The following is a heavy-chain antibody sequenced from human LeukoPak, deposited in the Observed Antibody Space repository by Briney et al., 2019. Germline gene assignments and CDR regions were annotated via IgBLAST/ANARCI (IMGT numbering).Heavy chain of an antibody. CDR3: AKDLTYSSQGGSDS. Sequence: GGSLRLSCTASGFTFSTYDMHWVRQAPGKGLQWVTFIRYDGNSESYADSVKGRFIISRDNSKNTLYLQMNSLRAEDTAPYFCAKDLTYSSQGGSDSWGQGTPVTVSS. V-gene: IGHV3-30*02. CDR2: IRYDGNSE. J-gene: IGHJ4*02. D-gene: IGHD3-16*01. CDR1: GFTFSTYD.